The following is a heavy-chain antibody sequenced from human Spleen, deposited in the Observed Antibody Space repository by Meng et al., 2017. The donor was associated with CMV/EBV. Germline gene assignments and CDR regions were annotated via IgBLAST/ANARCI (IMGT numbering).Heavy chain of an antibody. CDR1: GFTFSSYG. V-gene: IGHV3-33*06. CDR2: IWYDGSNK. CDR3: AKYSAVGERLYYFDY. J-gene: IGHJ4*02. D-gene: IGHD2-21*01. Sequence: GGSLRLSCAASGFTFSSYGMHWVRQAPGKGLEWVAVIWYDGSNKYYADSVKGRFTISRDNSKNTLYLQMNSLRAEDTAVYYCAKYSAVGERLYYFDYWGQGTLVTVSS.